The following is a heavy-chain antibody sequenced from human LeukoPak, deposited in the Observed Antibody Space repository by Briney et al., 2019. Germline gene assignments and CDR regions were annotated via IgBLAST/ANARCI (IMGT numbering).Heavy chain of an antibody. CDR2: ISTTGRDI. V-gene: IGHV3-21*04. J-gene: IGHJ5*02. CDR3: AREYTGAAGTGWFDP. CDR1: GFTFSTYS. Sequence: GGSLRLSCAASGFTFSTYSMNWVRQAPGKGLEWVSLISTTGRDIYYADSVRGRFTISRDNAKNSLYLQMNSLRAEDTAVYYCAREYTGAAGTGWFDPWGQGTLVTVSS. D-gene: IGHD6-13*01.